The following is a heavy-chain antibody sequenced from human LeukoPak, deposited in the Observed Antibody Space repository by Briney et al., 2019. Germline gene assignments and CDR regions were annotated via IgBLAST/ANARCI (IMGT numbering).Heavy chain of an antibody. V-gene: IGHV3-49*04. Sequence: GGALRVSCTASGFTLVDYGVGWVRQAPGRGRQWVGFIKGKAYGGTTEYAASVKGRFSISRDDSNTIAYLHMNSLKTEDTAVYYCVRDKDWSYDYWGQGTLVTVSS. CDR1: GFTLVDYG. CDR3: VRDKDWSYDY. J-gene: IGHJ4*02. CDR2: IKGKAYGGTT. D-gene: IGHD3-9*01.